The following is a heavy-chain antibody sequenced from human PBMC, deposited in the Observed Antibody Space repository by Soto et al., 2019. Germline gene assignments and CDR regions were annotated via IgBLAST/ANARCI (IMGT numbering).Heavy chain of an antibody. Sequence: EVQLVESGGGLVQPGGCLRLSCAASGFTLSNDCMSWVRQAPGKGLEWVASINQNGRDKYYVDCVKGRFTISRDNAEELLYLHMHSVRDEHTAVYYCARVPITAVVNYGMDVWGRGTTVTVSS. J-gene: IGHJ6*02. D-gene: IGHD6-13*01. V-gene: IGHV3-7*01. CDR3: ARVPITAVVNYGMDV. CDR2: INQNGRDK. CDR1: GFTLSNDC.